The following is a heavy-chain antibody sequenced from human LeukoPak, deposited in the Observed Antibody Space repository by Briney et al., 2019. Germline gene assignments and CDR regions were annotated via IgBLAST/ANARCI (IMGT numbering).Heavy chain of an antibody. D-gene: IGHD3-16*01. CDR2: VGTGSDT. CDR3: AKEGSRRRFAFDS. Sequence: PGGSLRLSCAASGFTFSNFAMSWVRQAPGKGLEWVSAVGTGSDTSYSDSVKGRFTISRDNSKNTLYLQVNSLGAEDTAVYYCAKEGSRRRFAFDSWGQGTLVTVSS. V-gene: IGHV3-23*01. J-gene: IGHJ4*02. CDR1: GFTFSNFA.